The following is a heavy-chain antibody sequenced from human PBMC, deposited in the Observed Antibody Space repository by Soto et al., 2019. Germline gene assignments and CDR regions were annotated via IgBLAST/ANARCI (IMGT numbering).Heavy chain of an antibody. J-gene: IGHJ6*02. Sequence: GESLKISCKGFGYTFTNYWVGWVRQMPGKGPEWMGIIYPGDSDTKYNPSFQGQVTISADKSITTTYLQWSSLKASDTAIYYCAASIFYYGMDVWGQGTTVTVSS. CDR1: GYTFTNYW. CDR3: AASIFYYGMDV. V-gene: IGHV5-51*01. CDR2: IYPGDSDT.